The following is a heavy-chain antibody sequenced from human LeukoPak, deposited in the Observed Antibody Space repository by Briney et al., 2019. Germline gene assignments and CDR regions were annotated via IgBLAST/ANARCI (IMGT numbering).Heavy chain of an antibody. CDR1: GFTFSSYA. V-gene: IGHV3-30*02. J-gene: IGHJ6*03. Sequence: GRSLRLSCAASGFTFSSYAMHWVRQAPGKGLEWVAFIRFDGSNKYYGDSVKGRFTISRDTSKNTLYLQMNSLRAEDTAVYYCAKTGGCSSTSCPTIYYYYYMDVWGKGTTVTVSS. CDR2: IRFDGSNK. CDR3: AKTGGCSSTSCPTIYYYYYMDV. D-gene: IGHD2-2*01.